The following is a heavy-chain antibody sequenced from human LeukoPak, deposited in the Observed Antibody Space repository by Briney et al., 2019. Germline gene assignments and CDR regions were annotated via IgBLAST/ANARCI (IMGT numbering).Heavy chain of an antibody. D-gene: IGHD6-19*01. J-gene: IGHJ3*02. CDR1: GYTFTSYY. CDR2: INPSGGST. V-gene: IGHV1-46*01. CDR3: ASGGSGWYEEHALDI. Sequence: GASVKVSCKASGYTFTSYYMHWVRQAPGQGLEWMGIINPSGGSTSYAQKFQGRVTMTRDMSTSTVYMELSSLRSEDTAVYYCASGGSGWYEEHALDIWGQGTMVTVSS.